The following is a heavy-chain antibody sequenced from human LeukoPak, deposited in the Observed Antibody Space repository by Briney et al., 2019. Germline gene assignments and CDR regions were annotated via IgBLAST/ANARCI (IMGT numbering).Heavy chain of an antibody. CDR1: GFTFDDYG. CDR3: AREYYGSGSYYNVGY. D-gene: IGHD3-10*01. Sequence: PGGSRRLSCEASGFTFDDYGMSWVRQAQGKGLEWVSGINWNGGRTGYADSVKGRFTISRDNAKKSLYVQMNSLRAEDTASYYCAREYYGSGSYYNVGYWGQGTLVTVSS. J-gene: IGHJ4*02. CDR2: INWNGGRT. V-gene: IGHV3-20*04.